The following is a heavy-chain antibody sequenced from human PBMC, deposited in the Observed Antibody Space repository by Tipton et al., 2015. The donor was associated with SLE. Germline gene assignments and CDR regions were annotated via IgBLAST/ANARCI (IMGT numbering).Heavy chain of an antibody. Sequence: VQLVQSGAEVKKPGESLKISCKGSGYRFSTYWIGWVRQMPGKGLEWMGTIYPSDSHTIYSPSFQGQVTISADKSISTAYLQWSSLKASDTAMYYCMRRLYSSPGPFDYWGQGTLVTVSS. CDR2: IYPSDSHT. D-gene: IGHD6-13*01. V-gene: IGHV5-51*03. CDR1: GYRFSTYW. CDR3: MRRLYSSPGPFDY. J-gene: IGHJ4*02.